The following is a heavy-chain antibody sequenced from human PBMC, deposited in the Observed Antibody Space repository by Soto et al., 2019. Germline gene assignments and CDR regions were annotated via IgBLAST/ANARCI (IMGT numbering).Heavy chain of an antibody. V-gene: IGHV1-69*01. J-gene: IGHJ4*02. CDR1: GGTFSSYA. CDR3: ASYQLAARCPTVDY. Sequence: QVQLVQSGAEVKKPGSSVKVSCKASGGTFSSYAISWVRQAPGQGLEWMGGLIPIFGTANYAQKFQGRVTITADESTSTPYMELSSLRSEDTAVYDCASYQLAARCPTVDYWGQGTLVTGSS. D-gene: IGHD6-6*01. CDR2: LIPIFGTA.